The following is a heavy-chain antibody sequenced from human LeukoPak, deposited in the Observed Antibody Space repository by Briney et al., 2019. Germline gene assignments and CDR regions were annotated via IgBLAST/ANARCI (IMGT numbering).Heavy chain of an antibody. CDR3: ARTVTTPKFDP. D-gene: IGHD4-17*01. J-gene: IGHJ5*02. CDR1: GGSISSHY. V-gene: IGHV4-59*11. CDR2: IYYSGST. Sequence: PSETLSLTCTVSGGSISSHYWSWIRQPPGKGLEWIGYIYYSGSTNYNPSLKSRVTISVDTSKNQFSLKLSSATAADTAVYYCARTVTTPKFDPWGQGTLVTVSS.